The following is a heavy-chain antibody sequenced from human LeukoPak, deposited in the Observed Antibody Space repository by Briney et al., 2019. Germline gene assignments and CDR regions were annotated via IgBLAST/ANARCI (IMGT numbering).Heavy chain of an antibody. J-gene: IGHJ5*02. V-gene: IGHV1-2*02. CDR2: INPNSGGT. CDR1: GYTFTGYY. Sequence: ASVKVSCKASGYTFTGYYMHWVRQAPGQGLEWRGWINPNSGGTNYAQKFQGRVTMTRDTSISTAYMELSRLRSDDTAVYYCARAPYNWKNWFDPWGQGTLVTVSS. CDR3: ARAPYNWKNWFDP. D-gene: IGHD1-20*01.